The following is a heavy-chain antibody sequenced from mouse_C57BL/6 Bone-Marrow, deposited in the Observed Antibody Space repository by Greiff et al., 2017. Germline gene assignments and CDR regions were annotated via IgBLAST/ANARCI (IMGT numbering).Heavy chain of an antibody. J-gene: IGHJ4*01. CDR1: GFTFSSYG. D-gene: IGHD2-4*01. Sequence: EVQLQESGGDLVKPGGSLKLSCAASGFTFSSYGMSWVRQTPDKRLEWVATISSGGSYTYYPDSVKGRFTISRDNAKNTLYLQMSSLKSEDTAMYYCARRMIMTWGQGTSVTVSS. CDR3: ARRMIMT. V-gene: IGHV5-6*01. CDR2: ISSGGSYT.